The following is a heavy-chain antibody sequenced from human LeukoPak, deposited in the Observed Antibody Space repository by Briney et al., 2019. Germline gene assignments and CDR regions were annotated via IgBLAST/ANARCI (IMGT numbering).Heavy chain of an antibody. V-gene: IGHV3-23*01. D-gene: IGHD3-16*02. CDR1: GLTYNRLA. J-gene: IGHJ4*02. CDR3: AKSLGVVVCARYKGCDQ. Sequence: GGSLRLSYAASGLTYNRLAKNWVPHAPGKALEGGSNISGRDVSCRDAKLVKGRFTISRENSRNAPHLQMNSLKAEDTAVYYCAKSLGVVVCARYKGCDQWGRGTVVSVSP. CDR2: ISGRDVSC.